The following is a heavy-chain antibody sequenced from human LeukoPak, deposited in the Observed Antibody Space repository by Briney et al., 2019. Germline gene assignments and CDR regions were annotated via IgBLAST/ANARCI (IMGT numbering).Heavy chain of an antibody. V-gene: IGHV3-21*01. D-gene: IGHD6-19*01. CDR2: ISSSSSYI. CDR1: GFTFSSYS. Sequence: TPGGSLRLSCAASGFTFSSYSMNWVRQAPGKGLEWVSSISSSSSYIYYADSVKGRFTISRDNAKNSLYLQMNSLRAEDTAVYYCASGIAVAGTAIHGWGQGTLVTVSS. CDR3: ASGIAVAGTAIHG. J-gene: IGHJ4*02.